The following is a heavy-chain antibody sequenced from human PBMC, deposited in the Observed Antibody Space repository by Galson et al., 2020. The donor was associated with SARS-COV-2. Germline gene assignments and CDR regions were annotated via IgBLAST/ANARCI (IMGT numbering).Heavy chain of an antibody. CDR1: GYSISSGYY. V-gene: IGHV4-38-2*01. D-gene: IGHD1-26*01. CDR2: IYPSGST. CDR3: ARRNKIVGAAGGWFDP. Sequence: SETLSLTCAVSGYSISSGYYWGWSRPPPGKGLEWIASIYPSGSTYYNPSLKSRVTISVDTSKNQFSLKLSSVTAADTAVYYCARRNKIVGAAGGWFDPWGQGTLVTVSS. J-gene: IGHJ5*02.